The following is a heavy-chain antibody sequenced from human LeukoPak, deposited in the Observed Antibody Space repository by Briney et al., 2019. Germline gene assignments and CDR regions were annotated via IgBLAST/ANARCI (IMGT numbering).Heavy chain of an antibody. V-gene: IGHV3-23*01. CDR1: GFTFSSFS. CDR2: IGGSGNST. D-gene: IGHD3-10*01. CDR3: AKDSDYYGSGSCEDS. J-gene: IGHJ4*02. Sequence: GGSLRLSCAASGFTFSSFSMSWVRQAPGKGLEWVSTIGGSGNSTYDADSVKGRFTISRDKSKNTLYLQMNSLRAEDTAVYYCAKDSDYYGSGSCEDSWGQRTLVTVSS.